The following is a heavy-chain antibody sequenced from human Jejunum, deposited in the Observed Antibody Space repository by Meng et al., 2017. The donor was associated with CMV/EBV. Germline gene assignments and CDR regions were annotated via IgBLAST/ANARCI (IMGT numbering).Heavy chain of an antibody. J-gene: IGHJ4*02. Sequence: QAQWVPCVGWVKKPWASLKVSCKASGYTFTNYGITWVRQAPGQGLEWMGWISAYNGNTNYAQTLQGRVTMTTDTSTSTAYMELRSLRSDDTAVYYCARVEVGITSGDYWGQGTLVTVSS. V-gene: IGHV1-18*01. CDR2: ISAYNGNT. CDR3: ARVEVGITSGDY. D-gene: IGHD1-26*01. CDR1: GYTFTNYG.